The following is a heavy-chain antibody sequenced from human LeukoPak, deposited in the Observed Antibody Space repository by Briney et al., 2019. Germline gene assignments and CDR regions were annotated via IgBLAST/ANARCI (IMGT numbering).Heavy chain of an antibody. CDR2: IYYSGTT. J-gene: IGHJ5*02. V-gene: IGHV4-39*07. CDR3: AREASYWFDP. CDR1: GGSISSSSYY. Sequence: SETLSLTCTVSGGSISSSSYYWGWIRQPPGKGLEWLGTIYYSGTTYYNPSLKSRVTISVGTSKNQFSLKLSSVTAADTAVYYCAREASYWFDPWGQGTLVTVSS.